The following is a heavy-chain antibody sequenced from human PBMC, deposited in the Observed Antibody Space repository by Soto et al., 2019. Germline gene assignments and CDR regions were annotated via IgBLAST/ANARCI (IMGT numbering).Heavy chain of an antibody. CDR2: IWYDGSNK. J-gene: IGHJ4*02. D-gene: IGHD6-19*01. CDR3: ARAGIAVAGSDY. Sequence: GGSLRLSCAASGFTFSSYGMHWVRQAPGKGLEWVAVIWYDGSNKYYADSVKGRFTISRDNSKNTLYLQMNSLRAEDTAVYYCARAGIAVAGSDYWGQGTLVTVSS. CDR1: GFTFSSYG. V-gene: IGHV3-33*01.